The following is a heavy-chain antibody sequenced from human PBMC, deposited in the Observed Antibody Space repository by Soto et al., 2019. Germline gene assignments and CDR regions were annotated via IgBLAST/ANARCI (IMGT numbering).Heavy chain of an antibody. CDR1: GGSIISGGYY. CDR2: IYYSGSI. J-gene: IGHJ5*02. CDR3: ARAPGIYDSSENWFDP. V-gene: IGHV4-31*03. D-gene: IGHD3-22*01. Sequence: SETLSLTCTVSGGSIISGGYYFICIRQHPWKGLEWIGYIYYSGSIYYNPSLKSRVTISVDTSKNQFSLKLSSVTAADTAVYYCARAPGIYDSSENWFDPWGQGTLVTVSS.